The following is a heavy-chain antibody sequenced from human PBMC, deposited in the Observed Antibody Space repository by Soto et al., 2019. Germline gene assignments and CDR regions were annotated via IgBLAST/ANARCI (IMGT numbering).Heavy chain of an antibody. V-gene: IGHV1-69*13. Sequence: SVKVSCKASGGTFSNYSINWVRQAPGQGLEWMGGIIPLFGTANYAQKFQGRVTITADESTSTAYLDLSSLRSQDTAVYYCAKPVEMATISRSYLIYWAQGTLVTVSS. CDR3: AKPVEMATISRSYLIY. D-gene: IGHD5-12*01. J-gene: IGHJ4*02. CDR2: IIPLFGTA. CDR1: GGTFSNYS.